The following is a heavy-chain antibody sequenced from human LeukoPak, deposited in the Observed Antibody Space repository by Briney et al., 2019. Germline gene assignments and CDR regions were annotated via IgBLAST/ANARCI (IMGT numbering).Heavy chain of an antibody. Sequence: GGSLRLSCAASGFTFSSYAMSWVRQAPGKGLEWVSAVSGRGGGTFYADSVKGRFTISRDNSKNTLYLQMNSLRAEDTAVYYCAKEPEQWPLYYFDSWGQGTLVTVSS. D-gene: IGHD6-19*01. CDR3: AKEPEQWPLYYFDS. J-gene: IGHJ4*02. CDR1: GFTFSSYA. CDR2: VSGRGGGT. V-gene: IGHV3-23*01.